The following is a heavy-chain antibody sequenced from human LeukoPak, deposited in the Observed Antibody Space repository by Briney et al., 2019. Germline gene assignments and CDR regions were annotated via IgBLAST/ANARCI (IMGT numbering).Heavy chain of an antibody. D-gene: IGHD3-22*01. V-gene: IGHV3-7*01. CDR3: ARDKEYYDSSGYYDY. CDR2: IKQDGSEK. CDR1: GFTFSSYW. Sequence: GGSLRLSCAASGFTFSSYWMTWVRQAPGKGLEWVANIKQDGSEKYYVDSVKGRFTISRDNAKSSLYLQMNSLRAEDSAVYYCARDKEYYDSSGYYDYWGQGTLVTVSS. J-gene: IGHJ4*02.